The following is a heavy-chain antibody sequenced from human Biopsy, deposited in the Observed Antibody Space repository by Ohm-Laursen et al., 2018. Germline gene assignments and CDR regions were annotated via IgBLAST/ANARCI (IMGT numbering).Heavy chain of an antibody. CDR1: GGSLSNYY. V-gene: IGHV4-4*07. Sequence: GTLSLTCSVSGGSLSNYYWSWIRQPAGKGLEWIGRIYTSGSSNKNPSLMSRISMSMDTSNNQFSLTLTSVTAADTAVYYCARDSRGGHLNTTLITGKNLDSWGQGILVTVSS. J-gene: IGHJ4*02. D-gene: IGHD3-16*01. CDR3: ARDSRGGHLNTTLITGKNLDS. CDR2: IYTSGSS.